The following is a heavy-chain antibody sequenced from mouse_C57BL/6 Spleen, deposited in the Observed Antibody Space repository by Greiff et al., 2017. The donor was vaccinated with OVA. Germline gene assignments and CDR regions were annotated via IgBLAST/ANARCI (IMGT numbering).Heavy chain of an antibody. CDR3: AGWVLPSLAY. D-gene: IGHD2-3*01. V-gene: IGHV5-17*01. J-gene: IGHJ3*01. Sequence: EVKLMESGGGLVKPGGSLKLSCAASGFTFSDYGMHWVRQAPEKGLEWVAYISSGSSTIYYADTVKGRFTISRDNAKNTLFLQMTSLRSEDTAMDYCAGWVLPSLAYWGQGTLVTVSA. CDR2: ISSGSSTI. CDR1: GFTFSDYG.